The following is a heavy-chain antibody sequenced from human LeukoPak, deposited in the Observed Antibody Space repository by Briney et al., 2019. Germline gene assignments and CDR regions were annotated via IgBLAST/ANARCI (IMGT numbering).Heavy chain of an antibody. CDR3: ARDHTYYDFWSGYPSQQAFDI. CDR1: GGSISSYY. CDR2: IYYSGGT. D-gene: IGHD3-3*01. V-gene: IGHV4-59*12. J-gene: IGHJ3*02. Sequence: PSETLSLTCTVSGGSISSYYWSWIRQPPGKGLEWIGYIYYSGGTNYNPSLKSRVTISVDTSKNQFSLKLSSVTAADTAVYYCARDHTYYDFWSGYPSQQAFDIWGQGTMVTVSS.